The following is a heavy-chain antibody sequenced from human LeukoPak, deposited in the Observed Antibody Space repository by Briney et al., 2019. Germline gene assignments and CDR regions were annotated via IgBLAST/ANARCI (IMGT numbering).Heavy chain of an antibody. V-gene: IGHV4-39*01. D-gene: IGHD3-22*01. CDR1: GGSISNSTYY. Sequence: SETLSLTCTVSGGSISNSTYYWGWIRQPPGKGLEWIGSMYCSGSTHYNPSLKSRVTISVDTSKNQVSLKLSSVTAADTAVYYCARHGALWAGSGYSFWNAFDIWGQGTMVTVSS. CDR2: MYCSGST. CDR3: ARHGALWAGSGYSFWNAFDI. J-gene: IGHJ3*02.